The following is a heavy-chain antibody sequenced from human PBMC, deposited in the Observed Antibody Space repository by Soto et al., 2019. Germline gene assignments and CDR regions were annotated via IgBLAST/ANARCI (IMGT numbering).Heavy chain of an antibody. V-gene: IGHV3-74*01. CDR3: AREVYSSPFPFDY. CDR1: GFTVSSNY. J-gene: IGHJ4*02. Sequence: GGSLRLSCAASGFTVSSNYMSWVRQAPGKGLEWVSRINSDGTSTTYADSVKGRFTISRDNAKDTLYLQMNSLRAEDTAVYYCAREVYSSPFPFDYWGQGTLVTVSS. D-gene: IGHD6-13*01. CDR2: INSDGTST.